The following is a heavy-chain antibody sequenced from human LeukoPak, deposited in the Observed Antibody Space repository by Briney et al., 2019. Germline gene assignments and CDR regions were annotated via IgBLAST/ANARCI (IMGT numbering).Heavy chain of an antibody. CDR2: TSYDGNKK. CDR3: ARSSYDYGGIEGPFDY. CDR1: GFTLTYYA. D-gene: IGHD4-23*01. Sequence: GRSLRLSCATSGFTLTYYAMHWVRQAPGKGLEWVAVTSYDGNKKYYADSVKGRFTISRDSSKNTLYLQMSSLRAEDTAVYYCARSSYDYGGIEGPFDYWGQGTLVTVSS. J-gene: IGHJ4*02. V-gene: IGHV3-30*15.